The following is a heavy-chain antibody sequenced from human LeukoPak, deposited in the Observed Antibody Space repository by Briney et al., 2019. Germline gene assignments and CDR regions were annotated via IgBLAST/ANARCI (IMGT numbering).Heavy chain of an antibody. J-gene: IGHJ2*01. V-gene: IGHV3-30-3*01. D-gene: IGHD6-19*01. Sequence: GRSLRLSCAASGFTFSSYAMHWVHQAPGKGLEWVAVISYDGSNKYYADSVKGRFTISRDDSKNTLSLQMDSLRADDTAVYYCAKDQRMYSSGWAPPGGWYFDLWGRDIPVTVSS. CDR3: AKDQRMYSSGWAPPGGWYFDL. CDR1: GFTFSSYA. CDR2: ISYDGSNK.